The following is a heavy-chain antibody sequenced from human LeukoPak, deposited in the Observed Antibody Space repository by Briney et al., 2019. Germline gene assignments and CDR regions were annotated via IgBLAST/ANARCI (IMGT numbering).Heavy chain of an antibody. CDR3: AGQWAVANTRRFAI. J-gene: IGHJ3*02. CDR2: LYSTGTT. Sequence: SETLSLTCTVSGNFISSGFYWVSLRQTPGKGLQWIGSLYSTGTTYYNPSLAGRVTVSTDSSKNQLSLKLRSVTAADTAVYYCAGQWAVANTRRFAIWGQGSRVTVSS. D-gene: IGHD6-19*01. CDR1: GNFISSGFY. V-gene: IGHV4-38-2*02.